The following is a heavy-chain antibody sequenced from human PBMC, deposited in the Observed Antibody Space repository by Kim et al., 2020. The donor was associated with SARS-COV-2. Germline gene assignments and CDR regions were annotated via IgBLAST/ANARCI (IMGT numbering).Heavy chain of an antibody. Sequence: SETLSLTCTVSGASISSTYYHWGWIRQPPGKGLEWIATVYYSGSTYYNPSLQSRVTISVDTSKNQFSLKLTSVTAADTAIYYCARHLSYSYGSGSEYWSPGTLVTVSS. D-gene: IGHD3-10*01. CDR1: GASISSTYYH. V-gene: IGHV4-39*01. J-gene: IGHJ4*02. CDR3: ARHLSYSYGSGSEY. CDR2: VYYSGST.